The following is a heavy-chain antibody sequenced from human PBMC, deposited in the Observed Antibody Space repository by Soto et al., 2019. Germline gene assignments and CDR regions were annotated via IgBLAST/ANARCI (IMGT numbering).Heavy chain of an antibody. CDR2: ISYDGINK. Sequence: GGSLRLSCAASGFTFSSYSIHWVRQAPGKGLEWVAVISYDGINKYYADSVKGRFTISRDNSKNTLYLQMNSLRAEDTAVYYCARGTAYGGNLPLGYWGQGTLVTVSS. D-gene: IGHD2-15*01. CDR1: GFTFSSYS. V-gene: IGHV3-30-3*01. J-gene: IGHJ4*02. CDR3: ARGTAYGGNLPLGY.